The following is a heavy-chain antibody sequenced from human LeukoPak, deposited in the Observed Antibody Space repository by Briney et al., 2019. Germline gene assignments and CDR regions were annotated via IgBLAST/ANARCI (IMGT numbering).Heavy chain of an antibody. CDR1: GGSISSSSYY. CDR2: IYYSGST. V-gene: IGHV4-39*01. Sequence: SETLSLTCTVSGGSISSSSYYWGWIRQPPGKGLEWIGSIYYSGSTYYNPSLKSRVTISVDTSKNQFSLKLSSVTAADTAVYYCARNLLSWFSWFDPWGQGTLVTVSS. CDR3: ARNLLSWFSWFDP. D-gene: IGHD3-10*01. J-gene: IGHJ5*02.